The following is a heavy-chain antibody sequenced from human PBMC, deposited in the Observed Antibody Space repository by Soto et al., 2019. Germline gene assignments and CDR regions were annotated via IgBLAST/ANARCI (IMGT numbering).Heavy chain of an antibody. D-gene: IGHD3-22*01. CDR2: IDPSDSYT. Sequence: PGESLKISCKGSGYSFTSYWISWVRQMPGKGLEWMGRIDPSDSYTNYSPSFQGHVTISADKSISTAYLQWSSLKASDTAMYYCARPQNYDSSGARRKDAFDIWGQGTMVTVSS. J-gene: IGHJ3*02. CDR1: GYSFTSYW. V-gene: IGHV5-10-1*01. CDR3: ARPQNYDSSGARRKDAFDI.